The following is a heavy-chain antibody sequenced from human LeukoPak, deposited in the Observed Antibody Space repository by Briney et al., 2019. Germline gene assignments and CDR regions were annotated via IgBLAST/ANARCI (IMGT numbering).Heavy chain of an antibody. Sequence: GGSLRLSCAASGFTFSSYAMSWVRQAPGKGLEWVSAISGSGGSTYYADSVKGRFTISRDNAKNSLYLQMNSLRAEDTALYYCAKDIGYSSSWYYFDYWGQGTLVTVSS. CDR3: AKDIGYSSSWYYFDY. CDR1: GFTFSSYA. D-gene: IGHD6-13*01. CDR2: ISGSGGST. J-gene: IGHJ4*02. V-gene: IGHV3-23*01.